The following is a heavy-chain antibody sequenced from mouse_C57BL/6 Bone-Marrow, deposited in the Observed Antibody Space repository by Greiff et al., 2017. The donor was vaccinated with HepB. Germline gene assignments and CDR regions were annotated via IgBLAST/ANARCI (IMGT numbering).Heavy chain of an antibody. CDR3: ARSFITTVVATHYYAMDY. Sequence: EVMLVESGGGLVKPGGSLKLSCAASGFTFSDYGMHWVRQAPEKGLEWVAYISSGSSTIYYADTVKGRFTISRDNAKNTLFLQMTSLRSEDTAMYYCARSFITTVVATHYYAMDYWGQGTSVTVSS. V-gene: IGHV5-17*01. CDR1: GFTFSDYG. J-gene: IGHJ4*01. CDR2: ISSGSSTI. D-gene: IGHD1-1*01.